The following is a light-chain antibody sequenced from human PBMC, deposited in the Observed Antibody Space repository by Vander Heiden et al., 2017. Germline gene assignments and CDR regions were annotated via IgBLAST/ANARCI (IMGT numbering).Light chain of an antibody. CDR2: WAS. J-gene: IGKJ4*01. CDR1: QTLLKSSNNKNY. CDR3: LQYFTIPPT. Sequence: DIVMTQYPDSLAVSLGERASVNCKSSQTLLKSSNNKNYLAWYQHKPGQPPKLLIYWASTRQSGVPDRFSGGGSGTDYTLTISSLQAEDVAVYYCLQYFTIPPTFGGGTKVEIK. V-gene: IGKV4-1*01.